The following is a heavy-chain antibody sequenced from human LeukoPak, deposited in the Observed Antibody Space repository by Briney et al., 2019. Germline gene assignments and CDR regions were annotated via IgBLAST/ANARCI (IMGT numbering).Heavy chain of an antibody. Sequence: PGGSLRLSCAASGFTFSSYAMHWVRQAPGKGLEWVAVISYDGSNKYYADSVKGRFTISRDNSKNTLYLQMNSLRAEDTAVYYCARVGYDSSGYYLYYYYGMDVWGQGTTVTVSS. D-gene: IGHD3-22*01. V-gene: IGHV3-30*04. J-gene: IGHJ6*02. CDR3: ARVGYDSSGYYLYYYYGMDV. CDR1: GFTFSSYA. CDR2: ISYDGSNK.